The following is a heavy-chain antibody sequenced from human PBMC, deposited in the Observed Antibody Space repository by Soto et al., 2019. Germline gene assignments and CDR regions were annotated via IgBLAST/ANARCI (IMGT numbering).Heavy chain of an antibody. V-gene: IGHV4-39*01. Sequence: SETLSLTCTVSGGSISSSSYYWGWIRQPPGKGLEWIGSIYYSGSTYYNPSLKIRVTISVDTSKHQFSLKLSSVTAADTAVYYCARKPFNYYDSSGYYPYYYYYYGMDVWGQGTTVTVSS. CDR1: GGSISSSSYY. CDR3: ARKPFNYYDSSGYYPYYYYYYGMDV. J-gene: IGHJ6*02. CDR2: IYYSGST. D-gene: IGHD3-22*01.